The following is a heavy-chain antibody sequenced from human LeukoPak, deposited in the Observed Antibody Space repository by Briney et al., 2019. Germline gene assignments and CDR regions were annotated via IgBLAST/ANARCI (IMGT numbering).Heavy chain of an antibody. J-gene: IGHJ4*02. D-gene: IGHD2-21*02. CDR3: ARGGAYCAGDCYSDY. CDR1: GYTFTGYY. Sequence: GASVKVSCKASGYTFTGYYMHWVRQAPGQGLEWMGWINPNSGGTNYAQKFQGRVTMTRDTSISTAYMELSRLRSDDTAVYYCARGGAYCAGDCYSDYWGQGTLATVSS. CDR2: INPNSGGT. V-gene: IGHV1-2*02.